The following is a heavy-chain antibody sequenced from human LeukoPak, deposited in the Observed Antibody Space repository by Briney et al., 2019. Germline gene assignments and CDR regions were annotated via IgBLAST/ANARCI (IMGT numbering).Heavy chain of an antibody. J-gene: IGHJ4*02. CDR2: IYYSGST. Sequence: SETLSLTCTVSGGCISSSSYCWGWIRQPPGKGLEWIGSIYYSGSTYYNPSLKSRVTISVDTSKNQFSLKLSSVTAADTAVYYYARHSSGLVWLLPFDYWGQGTLVTVSS. CDR3: ARHSSGLVWLLPFDY. CDR1: GGCISSSSYC. D-gene: IGHD3-3*01. V-gene: IGHV4-39*01.